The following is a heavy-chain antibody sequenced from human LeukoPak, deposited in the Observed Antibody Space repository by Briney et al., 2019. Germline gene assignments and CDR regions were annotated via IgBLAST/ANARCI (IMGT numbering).Heavy chain of an antibody. V-gene: IGHV3-23*01. J-gene: IGHJ4*02. CDR3: AKWGDYDVLTGYYVSDY. CDR2: INGGGSGI. D-gene: IGHD3-9*01. Sequence: GGSLRLSCAASGFTFSNYAMSWVRQAPGKGLEWVSAINGGGSGIYYADSMKSRFTISRDNSKNTLYLQINSLRAEDTAVYYCAKWGDYDVLTGYYVSDYWGQGTLVTVSS. CDR1: GFTFSNYA.